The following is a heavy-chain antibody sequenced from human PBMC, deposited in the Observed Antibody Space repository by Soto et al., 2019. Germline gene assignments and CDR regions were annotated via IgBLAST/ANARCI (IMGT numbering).Heavy chain of an antibody. CDR2: IYYSGST. V-gene: IGHV4-31*03. D-gene: IGHD2-15*01. Sequence: SETLSLTCTVSGGSISSGGYYWSWIRQHPGKGLEWIGYIYYSGSTYYNPSLKSRVTISVDTSKNQFSLKLSSVTAADTAVYYCARAWAYCSGGSCYSDYFDYWGQGTLVTVSS. CDR3: ARAWAYCSGGSCYSDYFDY. CDR1: GGSISSGGYY. J-gene: IGHJ4*02.